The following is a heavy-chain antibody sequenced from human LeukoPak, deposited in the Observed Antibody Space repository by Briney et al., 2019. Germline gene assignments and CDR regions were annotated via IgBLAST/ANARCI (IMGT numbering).Heavy chain of an antibody. CDR2: ISSSSRNI. CDR1: GFTFSSYT. CDR3: VSGCISCYLDP. Sequence: GGSLRLSCAASGFTFSSYTMNWVRQAPGKGLEWVSSISSSSRNIDYADSVKGRFTISRDNAKNSLYLQMNSLRAEDTAVYYCVSGCISCYLDPWGQGTLVTVSS. V-gene: IGHV3-21*01. J-gene: IGHJ5*02. D-gene: IGHD2-15*01.